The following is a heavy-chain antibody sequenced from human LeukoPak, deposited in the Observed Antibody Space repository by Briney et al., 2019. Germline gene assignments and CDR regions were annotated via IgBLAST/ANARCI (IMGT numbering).Heavy chain of an antibody. CDR1: GGSISSGGYY. J-gene: IGHJ2*01. CDR2: IYYSGST. CDR3: ARDHKISDPPYYYGSGSSYWYFDL. Sequence: SETLSLTCTVSGGSISSGGYYWSWIRQHPGKGLEWIGYIYYSGSTYYNPSLKSRVTISVDTSKNQFSLKLSSVTAADTAVYYCARDHKISDPPYYYGSGSSYWYFDLWGRGTLVTVSS. V-gene: IGHV4-31*03. D-gene: IGHD3-10*01.